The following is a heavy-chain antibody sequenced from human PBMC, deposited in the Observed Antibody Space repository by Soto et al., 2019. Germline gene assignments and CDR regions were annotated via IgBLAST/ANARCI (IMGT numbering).Heavy chain of an antibody. CDR2: IIPILGIA. CDR3: ASPPVDSSREKYHFDY. D-gene: IGHD3-22*01. Sequence: ASVKVSCKASGGTFSSYAISWVRQAPGQGLEWMGGIIPILGIANYAQKFQGRVTITADKSQSTAYMELSSLRSEDTAVYYCASPPVDSSREKYHFDYWGQGTLVTVSS. CDR1: GGTFSSYA. V-gene: IGHV1-69*10. J-gene: IGHJ4*02.